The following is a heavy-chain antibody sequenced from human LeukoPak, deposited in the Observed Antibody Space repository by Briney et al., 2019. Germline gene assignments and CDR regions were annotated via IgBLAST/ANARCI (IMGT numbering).Heavy chain of an antibody. J-gene: IGHJ3*02. CDR2: FDPEDGET. CDR1: GYTLTELS. CDR3: ATVYYTASVLTFDI. V-gene: IGHV1-24*01. D-gene: IGHD3-3*01. Sequence: GASVKVSCKVSGYTLTELSIHWVRQAPGKGLEWMGGFDPEDGETIYAQKFQGRVTMTEDTSTDTAYLELSSLRSEDTAVYYCATVYYTASVLTFDIWGQGTMVTVSS.